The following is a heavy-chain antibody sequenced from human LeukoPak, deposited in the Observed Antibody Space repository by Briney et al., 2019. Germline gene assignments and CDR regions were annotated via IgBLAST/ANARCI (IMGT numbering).Heavy chain of an antibody. CDR3: ARSLVCSGGSCYSYGMDV. Sequence: PSETLSLTCAVYGGSFSGHYWSWIRQPPGKGLEWIGEINHSGSTNYNPSLKSRVTISVDTSKNQFSLKLSSVTAADTAVYYCARSLVCSGGSCYSYGMDVWGQGTTVTVSS. CDR1: GGSFSGHY. V-gene: IGHV4-34*01. CDR2: INHSGST. J-gene: IGHJ6*02. D-gene: IGHD2-15*01.